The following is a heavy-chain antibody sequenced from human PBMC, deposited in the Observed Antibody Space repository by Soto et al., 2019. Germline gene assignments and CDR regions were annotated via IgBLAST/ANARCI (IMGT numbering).Heavy chain of an antibody. J-gene: IGHJ6*03. CDR3: ARVAEVGTVTEGYDYYMDV. V-gene: IGHV1-69*04. CDR1: GDTFSNHT. Sequence: QVQLVQSGAEVKKPGSSVKVSCKASGDTFSNHTISWVRQAPGQGLEWMGRIIPILGVANYAQKFQGRGTITADKSTTTAYRELSSLRSADTAVYYCARVAEVGTVTEGYDYYMDVWGKGTTVTVSS. D-gene: IGHD4-17*01. CDR2: IIPILGVA.